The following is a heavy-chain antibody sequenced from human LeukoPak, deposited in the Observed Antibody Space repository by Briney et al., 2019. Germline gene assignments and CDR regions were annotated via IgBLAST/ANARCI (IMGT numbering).Heavy chain of an antibody. D-gene: IGHD2-2*01. CDR1: GYTFTNYG. CDR3: ARTLGYCGSTSCYEVFDY. J-gene: IGHJ4*02. Sequence: ASVKVSCKAFGYTFTNYGFTWVRQAPGQGLEWVGWVSAYNAHTNYAQKGQGRVTMTTDTSTSTAYMELRSLRSDDTAVYYCARTLGYCGSTSCYEVFDYWGQGTLVTVSS. CDR2: VSAYNAHT. V-gene: IGHV1-18*04.